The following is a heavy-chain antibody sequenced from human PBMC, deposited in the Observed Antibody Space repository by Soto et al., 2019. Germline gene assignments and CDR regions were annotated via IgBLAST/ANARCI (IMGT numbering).Heavy chain of an antibody. D-gene: IGHD4-17*01. J-gene: IGHJ4*02. CDR3: AQSTTAYGDRH. V-gene: IGHV1-8*01. CDR2: MNPNSGNT. CDR1: GYTFTSYD. Sequence: QVQLVQSGAEVKKPGASVKVSCKASGYTFTSYDINWVRQATGQGLEWMGWMNPNSGNTGYAQKFQGRVTMTRNTSISTAYMERSSLSSQDTGVYYSAQSTTAYGDRHWGQGTLVTVSS.